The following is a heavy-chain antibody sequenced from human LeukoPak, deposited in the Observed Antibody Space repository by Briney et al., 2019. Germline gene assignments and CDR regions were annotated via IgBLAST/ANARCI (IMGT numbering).Heavy chain of an antibody. CDR3: ARDYGDYVPYFDY. J-gene: IGHJ4*02. V-gene: IGHV3-7*01. Sequence: GGSLRLSCAASGFTFSSYGMHWVRQAPGKGLEWVAHMKQDGSEIYYMDSVKGRFTISKDNAKNSLHLQMNSLRPEDTAVYYCARDYGDYVPYFDYWGQGTLVTVSS. CDR2: MKQDGSEI. D-gene: IGHD4-17*01. CDR1: GFTFSSYG.